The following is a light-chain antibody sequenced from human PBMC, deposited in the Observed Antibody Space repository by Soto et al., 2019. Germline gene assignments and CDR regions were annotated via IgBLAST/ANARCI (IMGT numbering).Light chain of an antibody. V-gene: IGKV1-27*01. J-gene: IGKJ1*01. CDR1: QGISNY. Sequence: DIQMTQSPSSLSASVGDRVTITCRASQGISNYLAWYQQKPGKVPELLIYGASTLQPGVPSRFTGSGSGTDFALTISSLQPEDIATYYCQNYYSAPRTFGQETKVELK. CDR2: GAS. CDR3: QNYYSAPRT.